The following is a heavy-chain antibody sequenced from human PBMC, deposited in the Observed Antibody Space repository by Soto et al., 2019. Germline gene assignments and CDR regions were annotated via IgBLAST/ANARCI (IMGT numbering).Heavy chain of an antibody. V-gene: IGHV3-23*01. CDR3: AKLYGSGPHWPIAY. J-gene: IGHJ4*02. CDR1: GLPFSTYA. Sequence: GSLRLSCAASGLPFSTYAMSWVRQAPGKGLERVSAISGSGGGTYYADSVKGRFTISRDNSKNTLYLQMNSLRAEDTAVYYCAKLYGSGPHWPIAYWGQGTLVTVSS. CDR2: ISGSGGGT. D-gene: IGHD3-10*01.